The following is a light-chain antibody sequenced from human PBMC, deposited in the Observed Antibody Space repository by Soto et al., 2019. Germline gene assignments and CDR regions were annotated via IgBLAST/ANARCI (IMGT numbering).Light chain of an antibody. J-gene: IGKJ5*01. CDR3: QQYGSSPPIT. CDR2: DAS. Sequence: TQSPSTLSASVGDTVTITCRASQSVSSNYLAWYQQKPGQAPRLLMYDASSRATGIPDRFSGSGSGTDFTLTISRLEPEDFAVYYCQQYGSSPPITFGQGTRLEIK. V-gene: IGKV3-20*01. CDR1: QSVSSNY.